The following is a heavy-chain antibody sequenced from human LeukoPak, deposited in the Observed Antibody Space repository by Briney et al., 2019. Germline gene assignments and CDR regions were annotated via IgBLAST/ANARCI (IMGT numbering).Heavy chain of an antibody. CDR3: AGEAVGDHWGYDVFDI. D-gene: IGHD3-10*01. Sequence: LSLTCAAYGGSFSGYYWSWIRQPPGKGLEWIAYISGSGSTIYYADSVKGRFAISRDNAKASLYLQMNSLRAEDTAVYYCAGEAVGDHWGYDVFDIWGQGTMVTVSS. J-gene: IGHJ3*02. CDR2: ISGSGSTI. CDR1: GGSFSGYY. V-gene: IGHV3-11*04.